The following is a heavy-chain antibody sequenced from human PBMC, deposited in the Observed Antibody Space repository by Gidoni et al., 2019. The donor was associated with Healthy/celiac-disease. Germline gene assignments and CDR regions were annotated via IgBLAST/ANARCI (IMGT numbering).Heavy chain of an antibody. CDR1: GFTFRSYS. V-gene: IGHV3-21*01. Sequence: EVQLVESGGGLVTPGGSLRLPCAASGFTFRSYSMNWVRQAPGKGLEWVSSISSSSSYIYYADSVKGRVTISRDNAKNSLYLQMNSLRAEDTAVYYCARVGLEGSSWESYYYYYGMDVWGQGTTVTVSS. D-gene: IGHD6-13*01. J-gene: IGHJ6*02. CDR2: ISSSSSYI. CDR3: ARVGLEGSSWESYYYYYGMDV.